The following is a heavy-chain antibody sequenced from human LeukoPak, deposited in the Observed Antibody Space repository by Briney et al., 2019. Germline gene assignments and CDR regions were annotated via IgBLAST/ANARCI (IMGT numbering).Heavy chain of an antibody. Sequence: PGGSLRLSCAASGFAFSSDRMTSVREAPGNLLGWVSYISSRSSTIYYADSVKGRFTIARDNAKNSLYLQMNSLRDEDTALYYCARDGQWLGFDYWGQGTQVTVSS. CDR2: ISSRSSTI. V-gene: IGHV3-48*02. CDR3: ARDGQWLGFDY. D-gene: IGHD6-19*01. J-gene: IGHJ4*02. CDR1: GFAFSSDR.